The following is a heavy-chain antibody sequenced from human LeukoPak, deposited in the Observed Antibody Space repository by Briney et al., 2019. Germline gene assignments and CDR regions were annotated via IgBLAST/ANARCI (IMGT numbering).Heavy chain of an antibody. CDR1: GGSISSYY. V-gene: IGHV4-59*08. CDR2: IYYSGST. J-gene: IGHJ6*03. CDR3: ARHGTRYHYYYMDV. Sequence: SETLSLTCTVSGGSISSYYWSWIRQPPGKGLEWIGYIYYSGSTHYNPSLKSRVTISVDTSKNQFSLKLSSVTAADTAVYYCARHGTRYHYYYMDVWGKGTTVTISS. D-gene: IGHD1-14*01.